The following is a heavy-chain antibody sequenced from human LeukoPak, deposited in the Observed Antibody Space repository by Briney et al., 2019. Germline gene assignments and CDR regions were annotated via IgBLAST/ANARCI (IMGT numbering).Heavy chain of an antibody. CDR3: AKLRDGHPVRYFDY. Sequence: PGRTLRLFCAASGFIFNSYSMSWVRHASGKGLEWVSAISGSGGSTYYADSVKGRYTISRDNSKHTLYLQMNSLRAEDTAVYYCAKLRDGHPVRYFDYWGQGTLVTVSS. CDR1: GFIFNSYS. V-gene: IGHV3-23*01. D-gene: IGHD4-17*01. CDR2: ISGSGGST. J-gene: IGHJ4*02.